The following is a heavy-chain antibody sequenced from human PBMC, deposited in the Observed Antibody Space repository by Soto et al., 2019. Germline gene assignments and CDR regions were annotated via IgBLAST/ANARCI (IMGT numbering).Heavy chain of an antibody. CDR3: ARAFLGGEHPFYHNMDV. Sequence: EVQLVESGGGLVQPGRSLRLSCAASGFTFDDHAMHWVRQVPGKGLEWVSAISWNSANIGYADSVKGRFTISRDNAKSSLYLQMNSLRPEDTALYSCARAFLGGEHPFYHNMDVWGQGTTVTVSS. J-gene: IGHJ6*02. CDR2: ISWNSANI. V-gene: IGHV3-9*01. CDR1: GFTFDDHA. D-gene: IGHD2-2*01.